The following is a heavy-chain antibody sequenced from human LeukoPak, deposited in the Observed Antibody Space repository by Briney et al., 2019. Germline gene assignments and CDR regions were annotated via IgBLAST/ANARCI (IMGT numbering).Heavy chain of an antibody. Sequence: TSETLSLTCAVYGGSFSGYYWSWIRQPPGKGLEWIGEINHSGSTNYNPSLKSRVTISVDTSKNQFSLKLSSVTAADTAVYYCAREQQLGIDYWGQGTLVTVSS. CDR3: AREQQLGIDY. V-gene: IGHV4-34*01. D-gene: IGHD6-13*01. CDR2: INHSGST. CDR1: GGSFSGYY. J-gene: IGHJ4*02.